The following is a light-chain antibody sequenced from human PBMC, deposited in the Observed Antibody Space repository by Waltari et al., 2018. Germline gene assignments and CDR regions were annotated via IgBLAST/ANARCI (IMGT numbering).Light chain of an antibody. CDR1: TSTVGSYNL. V-gene: IGLV2-23*01. CDR3: CSYAGSSTWV. J-gene: IGLJ3*02. Sequence: QSALTQPASVSGSPGQSIPISCSGTTSTVGSYNLVSWYQQHPGKAPRLIIYEGSARPSGISNRFSGSTSANTASLTISGLQTEDEADYYCCSYAGSSTWVFGGGTK. CDR2: EGS.